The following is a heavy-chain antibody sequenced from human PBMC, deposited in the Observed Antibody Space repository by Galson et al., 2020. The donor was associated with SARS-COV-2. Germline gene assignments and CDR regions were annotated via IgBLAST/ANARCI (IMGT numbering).Heavy chain of an antibody. J-gene: IGHJ4*02. CDR3: AKHEGGRWLQLFDN. Sequence: TGGSLRLSCAASGFTFTSYAMSWVRQAPGKGLEWVSAVSGSGGSTYYADSVKGRFTVSRDNSKNTLYLQMNSLTAEDTAVYYCAKHEGGRWLQLFDNWGQGTLVTVSS. CDR1: GFTFTSYA. D-gene: IGHD5-12*01. CDR2: VSGSGGST. V-gene: IGHV3-23*01.